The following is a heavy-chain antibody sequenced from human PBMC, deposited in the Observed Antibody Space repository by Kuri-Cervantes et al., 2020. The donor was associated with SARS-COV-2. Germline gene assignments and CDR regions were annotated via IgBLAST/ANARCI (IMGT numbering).Heavy chain of an antibody. J-gene: IGHJ4*02. CDR2: ISGSGGST. CDR3: ARDSGLAAAGLFDY. D-gene: IGHD6-13*01. Sequence: GGSLRLSCAASGSTFSSYAMSWVRQAPGKGLEWVSAISGSGGSTYYADSVKGRFTISRDNSKNTLYLQMNSLRAEDTAVYYCARDSGLAAAGLFDYWGQGTLVTVSS. V-gene: IGHV3-23*01. CDR1: GSTFSSYA.